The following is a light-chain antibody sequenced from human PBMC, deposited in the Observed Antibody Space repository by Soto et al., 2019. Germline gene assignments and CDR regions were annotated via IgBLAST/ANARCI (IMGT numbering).Light chain of an antibody. CDR2: DVS. CDR1: QSITSF. Sequence: EIVLTQSPVTLSLSPGERATLSCRASQSITSFLAWYQQKPGQAPRLLIYDVSNRATGIPARFSGSGSGTDFTLTNTSLEPEDFAVYYCQQRSNWPLTFGGGTKVEIK. CDR3: QQRSNWPLT. J-gene: IGKJ4*01. V-gene: IGKV3-11*01.